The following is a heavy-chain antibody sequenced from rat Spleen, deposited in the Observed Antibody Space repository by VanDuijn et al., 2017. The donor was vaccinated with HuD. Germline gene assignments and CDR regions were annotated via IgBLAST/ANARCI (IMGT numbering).Heavy chain of an antibody. V-gene: IGHV2-19*01. CDR3: ARSYGGYTQHWFPY. Sequence: QVQLKESGPGLVQPSQTLSLTCTVSGFSLTDYSVHWVRQPPGKGLEWMGRIQSGGSTDYDSALKSRLSISRDTSNSQVFLKLNSLQTDDRAVYFCARSYGGYTQHWFPYWGQGTLVTVSP. CDR1: GFSLTDYS. CDR2: IQSGGST. D-gene: IGHD1-11*01. J-gene: IGHJ3*01.